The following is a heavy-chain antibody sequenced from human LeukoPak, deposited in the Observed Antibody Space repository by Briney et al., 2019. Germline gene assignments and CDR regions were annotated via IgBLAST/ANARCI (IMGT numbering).Heavy chain of an antibody. CDR1: GGSICSSSYY. CDR3: ARGSFYGDYSY. D-gene: IGHD4-17*01. J-gene: IGHJ4*02. V-gene: IGHV4-39*07. Sequence: SETLSLTCTVSGGSICSSSYYCGWIRQPPGKGLGWIGSIYYSGSTYYNPSLKSRVTISVDTSKNQFSLKLSSVPAADTAVYYCARGSFYGDYSYWGQGTLVTVSS. CDR2: IYYSGST.